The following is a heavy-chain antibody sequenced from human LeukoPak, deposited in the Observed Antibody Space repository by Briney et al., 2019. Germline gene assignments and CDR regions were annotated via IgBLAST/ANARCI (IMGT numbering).Heavy chain of an antibody. D-gene: IGHD5-24*01. CDR2: IDISGVST. J-gene: IGHJ4*02. CDR3: VKGQMDY. Sequence: PGGSLRLSCSASGFTFTSYAMHWVRQALGKGLEYVSAIDISGVSTYYADSVKGRFTISRDNSKNTLYLQMSTLRAEDTAVYYCVKGQMDYWGQGTLVTVSS. CDR1: GFTFTSYA. V-gene: IGHV3-64D*06.